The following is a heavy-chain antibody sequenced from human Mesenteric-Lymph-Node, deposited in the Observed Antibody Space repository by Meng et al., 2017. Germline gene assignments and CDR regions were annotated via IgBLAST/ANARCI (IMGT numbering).Heavy chain of an antibody. D-gene: IGHD6-19*01. J-gene: IGHJ4*02. CDR3: ASFLYSSGWYHYFDC. Sequence: ASAKVFCKASGYTFTGYYMHWVRQAPGQGLEWVGWINPYTGGTNYAQKLQGRVTMTTDTSTSTAYMELRSLRSDDTAVYYCASFLYSSGWYHYFDCWGQGTLVTVSS. V-gene: IGHV1-2*02. CDR1: GYTFTGYY. CDR2: INPYTGGT.